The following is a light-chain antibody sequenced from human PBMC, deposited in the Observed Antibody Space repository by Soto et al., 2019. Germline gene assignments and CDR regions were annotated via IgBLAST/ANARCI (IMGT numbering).Light chain of an antibody. CDR1: EGINIY. V-gene: IGKV1-16*01. Sequence: DIQMTQSPPSLSASVGDRVTIICRASEGINIYLAWFQQQPGKAPKSMICGATSLQRGVPSRFSSSRGDTDVSLITSSLQPEDIATYYCQQYQRYPPSFGGGTKVEIK. CDR2: GAT. J-gene: IGKJ4*01. CDR3: QQYQRYPPS.